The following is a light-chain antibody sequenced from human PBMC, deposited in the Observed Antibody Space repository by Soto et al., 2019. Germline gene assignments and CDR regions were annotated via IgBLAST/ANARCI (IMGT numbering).Light chain of an antibody. CDR1: QSVSTY. CDR3: QPRRSSLT. V-gene: IGKV3-11*01. CDR2: DVS. J-gene: IGKJ4*01. Sequence: IVLTQSPATLSLSPGERATLSCRASQSVSTYLAWYQQKSGQAPRLLIYDVSKRATGIPPRFSGSGAGTELPLPHRRLRPGGSGNYYRQPRRSSLTFGGGTKVEIK.